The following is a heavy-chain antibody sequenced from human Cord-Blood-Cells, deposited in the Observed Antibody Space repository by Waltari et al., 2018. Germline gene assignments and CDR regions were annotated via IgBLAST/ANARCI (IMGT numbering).Heavy chain of an antibody. Sequence: QVQLVQSGAEVKKPGASVKVSCKASGYTFTSYDINWVQQATGQGLEWMGWMNPTSGNTGYAQKFQGRVTMTRNTSISTAYMELSSLRSEETAVYYCARGEYSSSWYDYWGQGTLVTVSS. CDR1: GYTFTSYD. J-gene: IGHJ4*02. CDR2: MNPTSGNT. V-gene: IGHV1-8*01. CDR3: ARGEYSSSWYDY. D-gene: IGHD6-13*01.